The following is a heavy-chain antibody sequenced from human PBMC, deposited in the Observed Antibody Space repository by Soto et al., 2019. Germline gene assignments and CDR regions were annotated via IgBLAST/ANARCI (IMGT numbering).Heavy chain of an antibody. V-gene: IGHV1-18*04. J-gene: IGHJ6*02. CDR2: ISAYNGNT. CDR1: GYTFNSYY. Sequence: ASVKVSCKASGYTFNSYYMHWVRQAPGQGLERMGWISAYNGNTNYAQKLQGRVTMTTDTSTSTAYMELRSLRSDDTAVYYCARELRFLEWSVLAAESYSGMYVWAQETTLTISS. CDR3: ARELRFLEWSVLAAESYSGMYV. D-gene: IGHD3-3*01.